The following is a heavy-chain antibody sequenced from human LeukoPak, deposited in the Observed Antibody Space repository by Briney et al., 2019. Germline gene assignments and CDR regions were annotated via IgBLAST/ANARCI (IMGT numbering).Heavy chain of an antibody. CDR2: IYPGDSDS. Sequence: GESLKISCKGSGFSFTTYWIGWVRQMPGKGLEWMGIIYPGDSDSRYSPSFQGQVTISADKSISTAYLQWSSLKASDTAMYYCATEAAGRQSLNAFDIWGQGTMVTVSS. CDR3: ATEAAGRQSLNAFDI. V-gene: IGHV5-51*01. D-gene: IGHD6-13*01. CDR1: GFSFTTYW. J-gene: IGHJ3*02.